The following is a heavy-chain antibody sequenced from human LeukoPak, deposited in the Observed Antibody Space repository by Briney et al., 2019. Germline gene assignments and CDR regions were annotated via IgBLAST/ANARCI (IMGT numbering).Heavy chain of an antibody. D-gene: IGHD2-8*01. Sequence: GGSLRLSCAASGFTFSSYSMNWVRQAPGKGLEWVSSISSSSSYIYYADSVKGRFTISRDNAKNTLYLQMNSLRAEDTAVYCCARYDSDIVLMVYAGYYYMDVWGKGTTVTVSS. CDR3: ARYDSDIVLMVYAGYYYMDV. J-gene: IGHJ6*03. CDR2: ISSSSSYI. CDR1: GFTFSSYS. V-gene: IGHV3-21*01.